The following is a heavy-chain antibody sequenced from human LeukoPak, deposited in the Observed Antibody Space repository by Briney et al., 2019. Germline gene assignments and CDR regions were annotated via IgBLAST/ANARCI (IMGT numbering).Heavy chain of an antibody. CDR2: ISWNSGSI. Sequence: GRSLRLSCAASGFTFDDYAMHWVRQAPGKGLEWVSGISWNSGSIGYADSVKGRFTISRDNAKNSLYLQMNSLRAEDTALYYCAKDLRMVARSYYFDYWGQGTLVTVSS. D-gene: IGHD4/OR15-4a*01. V-gene: IGHV3-9*01. CDR1: GFTFDDYA. CDR3: AKDLRMVARSYYFDY. J-gene: IGHJ4*02.